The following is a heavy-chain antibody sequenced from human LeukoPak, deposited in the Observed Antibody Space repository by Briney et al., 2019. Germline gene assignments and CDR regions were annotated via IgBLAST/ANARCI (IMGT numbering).Heavy chain of an antibody. D-gene: IGHD5-24*01. CDR2: ISSSSSYI. V-gene: IGHV3-21*01. Sequence: PGGSLRLSCAASGFTFSSYAMSWVRQAPGKGLEWVSSISSSSSYIYYADSVKGRFTISRDNAKDSLYLQMNSLRAEDTAVYYCAVMATMSAFDYWGQGTLVTVSS. J-gene: IGHJ4*02. CDR1: GFTFSSYA. CDR3: AVMATMSAFDY.